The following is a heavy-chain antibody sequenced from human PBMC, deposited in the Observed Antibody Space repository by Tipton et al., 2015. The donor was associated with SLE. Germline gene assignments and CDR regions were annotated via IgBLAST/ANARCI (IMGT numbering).Heavy chain of an antibody. J-gene: IGHJ4*02. V-gene: IGHV4-61*02. CDR2: IYASGST. Sequence: TLSLTCTVSGGSISSGSYYWSWIRQPAGKGLEWIGRIYASGSTNYNPSPKSRVTISVDTSKNQFSLKLTSVTAADTALYYCARNWVDYFDFWGQGTLVTVSS. CDR1: GGSISSGSYY. D-gene: IGHD7-27*01. CDR3: ARNWVDYFDF.